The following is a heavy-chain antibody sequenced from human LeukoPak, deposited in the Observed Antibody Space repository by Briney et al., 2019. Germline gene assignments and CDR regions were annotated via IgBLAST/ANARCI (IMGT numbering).Heavy chain of an antibody. J-gene: IGHJ5*02. V-gene: IGHV1-2*04. CDR1: GYTFNDYY. CDR2: INPNSGGT. D-gene: IGHD1-26*01. CDR3: ARGQALTWDPVGPWFDP. Sequence: GASVKVSCKASGYTFNDYYMHWVRQAPGEGLEWMGWINPNSGGTDYAQNFQGWVTMTRDTSISTAYTELRRLRSDDTAVYYCARGQALTWDPVGPWFDPWGQGTLVTVSS.